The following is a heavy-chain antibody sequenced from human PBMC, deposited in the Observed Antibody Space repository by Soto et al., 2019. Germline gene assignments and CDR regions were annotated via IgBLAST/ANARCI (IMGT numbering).Heavy chain of an antibody. D-gene: IGHD3-3*01. CDR2: IYYSGST. V-gene: IGHV4-59*01. CDR3: ARASFGEWDY. J-gene: IGHJ4*02. Sequence: KQSQTLSLPCTVSGGSISSYYWSWIRQPPGKGLEWIGYIYYSGSTNYNPSLKSRVTISVDTSKNQFSLKLSSVTAADTAVYYCARASFGEWDYWGQGTLVTVSS. CDR1: GGSISSYY.